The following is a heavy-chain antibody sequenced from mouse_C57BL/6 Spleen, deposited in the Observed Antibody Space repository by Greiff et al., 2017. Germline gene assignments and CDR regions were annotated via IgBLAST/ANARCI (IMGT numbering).Heavy chain of an antibody. J-gene: IGHJ3*01. D-gene: IGHD2-4*01. CDR2: IYPSDSET. CDR1: GYTFTSYW. CDR3: ARKGIYYDYDGWCAY. Sequence: VQLQQPGAELVRPGSSVKLSCKASGYTFTSYWMDWVKQRPGQGLEWIGNIYPSDSETHYNQKFQDKATLTVDKSSSTAYMQLSSLTSEDSAVYYCARKGIYYDYDGWCAYWGQGTLVTVSA. V-gene: IGHV1-61*01.